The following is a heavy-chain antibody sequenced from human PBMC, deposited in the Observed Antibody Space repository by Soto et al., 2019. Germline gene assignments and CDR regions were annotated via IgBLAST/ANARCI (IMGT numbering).Heavy chain of an antibody. V-gene: IGHV3-30*14. J-gene: IGHJ6*02. CDR3: ARAGALWGSGSYYRNLYYYYYGMDV. CDR1: GFTFSSYA. D-gene: IGHD3-10*01. Sequence: QVQLVESGGGVVQPGRSLRLSCAASGFTFSSYAMHWVRQAPGKGLEWVAVISYDGSNKYYADSVKGRFTISRDNSKNTLYLQINSLRAEDTAVYYCARAGALWGSGSYYRNLYYYYYGMDVWGQGTTVTVSS. CDR2: ISYDGSNK.